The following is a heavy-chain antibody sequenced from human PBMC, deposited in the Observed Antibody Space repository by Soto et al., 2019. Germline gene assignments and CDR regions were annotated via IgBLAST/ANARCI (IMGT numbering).Heavy chain of an antibody. J-gene: IGHJ6*02. D-gene: IGHD6-6*01. CDR3: ARSSIAAPDDYYYGMDV. CDR1: GYSFTSYW. Sequence: PGESLKISCKGSGYSFTSYWIGWVRQMPGKGLEWMGIIYPGDSDTRYSPSFQGQVTISADKSISTAYLQWSSLKASDTAMYYCARSSIAAPDDYYYGMDVWGQGTTVTVSS. CDR2: IYPGDSDT. V-gene: IGHV5-51*01.